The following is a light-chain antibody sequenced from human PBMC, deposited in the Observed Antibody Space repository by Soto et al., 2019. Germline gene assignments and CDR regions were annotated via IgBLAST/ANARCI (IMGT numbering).Light chain of an antibody. V-gene: IGLV2-14*01. J-gene: IGLJ1*01. CDR2: EVS. CDR3: SSYTSSRTLV. Sequence: QSALTQPASVSGSPGQSITISCTGTSSDVGAYNYVSWYRQHPGKAPKLMIYEVSNRPSGVSHRFSGSKSDNTASLTISGLQTDDEADYYCSSYTSSRTLVFGTGTKVTVL. CDR1: SSDVGAYNY.